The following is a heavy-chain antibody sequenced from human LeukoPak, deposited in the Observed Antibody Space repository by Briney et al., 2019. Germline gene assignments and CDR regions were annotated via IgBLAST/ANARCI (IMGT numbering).Heavy chain of an antibody. CDR3: ARDSYGNDY. J-gene: IGHJ4*02. V-gene: IGHV4-30-4*08. CDR1: GGSISSGDYF. CDR2: IYYSGRTSYSGST. D-gene: IGHD5-18*01. Sequence: KSSETLSLTCTVSGGSISSGDYFWSWIRQPPGKGLEWIGYIYYSGRTSYSGSTYYNPSLKSRVTISVDTSKNQFFLKPSSVTAADTAVYYCARDSYGNDYWGQGTLVTVSS.